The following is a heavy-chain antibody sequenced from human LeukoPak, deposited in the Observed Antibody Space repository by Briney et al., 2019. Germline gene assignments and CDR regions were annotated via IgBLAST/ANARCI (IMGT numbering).Heavy chain of an antibody. D-gene: IGHD1-26*01. CDR1: GYTFTSYG. V-gene: IGHV1-69*13. Sequence: GASVKVSCKASGYTFTSYGISWVRQAPGQGLEWMGGIIPIFGTANYAQKFQGRVTITADESTSTAYMELSSLRSEDTAVYYCARDMRGSPHYFDYWGQGALVTVSS. J-gene: IGHJ4*02. CDR2: IIPIFGTA. CDR3: ARDMRGSPHYFDY.